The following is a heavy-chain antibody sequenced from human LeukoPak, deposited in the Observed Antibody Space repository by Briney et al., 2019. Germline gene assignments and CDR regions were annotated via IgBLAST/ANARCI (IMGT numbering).Heavy chain of an antibody. Sequence: ASVRDTCKTFGYTFTDYFLHWVRQAPGQGLEWMGWVNPKNGDTNYARKFQGSVAMARDTSIRTAYMDLKRLRSDDTAIYFCARRIAVPGRDAFDVWGQGTLVTVSS. CDR2: VNPKNGDT. CDR3: ARRIAVPGRDAFDV. J-gene: IGHJ3*01. V-gene: IGHV1-2*02. D-gene: IGHD6-19*01. CDR1: GYTFTDYF.